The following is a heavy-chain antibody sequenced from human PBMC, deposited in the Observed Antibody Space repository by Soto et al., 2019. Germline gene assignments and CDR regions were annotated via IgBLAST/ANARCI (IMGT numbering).Heavy chain of an antibody. CDR2: IIPIFGTA. CDR3: NTSPSGGSGYSPDV. CDR1: GGTFSSYA. V-gene: IGHV1-69*13. J-gene: IGHJ6*02. D-gene: IGHD3-3*01. Sequence: SVKVSCKASGGTFSSYAISWVRQAPGQGLEWMGGIIPIFGTANYAQKFQGRVTITADESTSTAYMELSSLRSEDTAVYYCNTSPSGGSGYSPDVWGQGTTVTVSS.